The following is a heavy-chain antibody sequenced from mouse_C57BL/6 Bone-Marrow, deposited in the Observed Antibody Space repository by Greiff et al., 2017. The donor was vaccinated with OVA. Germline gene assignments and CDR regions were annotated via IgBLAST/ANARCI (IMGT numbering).Heavy chain of an antibody. D-gene: IGHD3-1*01. Sequence: EVQLQQSGAELVKPGASVKLSCTASGFNIKDYYMHWVKQRTEQGLEWIGRIDPEDGDTKYAPKFQGKATMTADKSSNTAYLQLSSLTSEDTAVYYCARGGLHPRFDYWGQGTTLTVSS. CDR2: IDPEDGDT. CDR1: GFNIKDYY. V-gene: IGHV14-2*01. CDR3: ARGGLHPRFDY. J-gene: IGHJ2*01.